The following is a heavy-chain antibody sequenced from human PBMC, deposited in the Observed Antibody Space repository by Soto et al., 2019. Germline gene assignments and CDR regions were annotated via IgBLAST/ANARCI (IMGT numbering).Heavy chain of an antibody. Sequence: SVKVSCKASGGTFSSYAISWVRQAPGQGLEWMGGIIPIFGTANYAQKFQGRVTITADKSTSTAYMELSSLRSEDTAVYYCASMSRYYYESSGYWSYFYYWAQGTLVTVSS. J-gene: IGHJ4*02. CDR3: ASMSRYYYESSGYWSYFYY. D-gene: IGHD3-22*01. CDR2: IIPIFGTA. CDR1: GGTFSSYA. V-gene: IGHV1-69*06.